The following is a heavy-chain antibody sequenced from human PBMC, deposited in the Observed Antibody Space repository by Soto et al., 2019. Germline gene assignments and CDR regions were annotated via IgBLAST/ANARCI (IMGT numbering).Heavy chain of an antibody. CDR1: GGNFSNYA. CDR2: AIPVYGST. J-gene: IGHJ3*02. V-gene: IGHV1-69*01. D-gene: IGHD3-22*01. CDR3: ARRGVANSRAAFDI. Sequence: QVQLVQSGAEVKKPGTSVKVSCEVSGGNFSNYAITWVRQAPGQGLEWLGGAIPVYGSTNYAQKFQGRVTITAGESATTTFMELSSLRSDDTAVYYCARRGVANSRAAFDIWGQGTLVTVS.